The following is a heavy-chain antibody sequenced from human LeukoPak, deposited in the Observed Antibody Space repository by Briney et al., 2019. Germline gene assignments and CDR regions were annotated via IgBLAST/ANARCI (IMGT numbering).Heavy chain of an antibody. Sequence: ASVKVSCKASGNTFIAWHLNWVRRAPGQRFEWMGRVNPESGDTNYAQNFQGRVAMTRDASITTAYMELSGLTPDDTAVYYCAREATFYYDADGCGYPNWFDPWGQGTLVTVSS. J-gene: IGHJ5*02. V-gene: IGHV1-2*06. CDR3: AREATFYYDADGCGYPNWFDP. CDR1: GNTFIAWH. CDR2: VNPESGDT. D-gene: IGHD3-22*01.